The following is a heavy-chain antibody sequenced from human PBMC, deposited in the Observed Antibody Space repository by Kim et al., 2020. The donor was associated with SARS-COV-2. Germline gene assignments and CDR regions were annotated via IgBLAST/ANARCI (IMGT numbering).Heavy chain of an antibody. CDR2: VSGNGAST. V-gene: IGHV3-23*01. Sequence: GGSLRLSCAGSGFTFSSFAMNWVRQAPGKGLEWVASVSGNGASTYSADSVKGRFTISRDSSKSTVFLQMNNLRVEDTAVYFCAREASSSGPFGYALDVWGQGATVTVS. D-gene: IGHD3-10*01. CDR3: AREASSSGPFGYALDV. CDR1: GFTFSSFA. J-gene: IGHJ6*02.